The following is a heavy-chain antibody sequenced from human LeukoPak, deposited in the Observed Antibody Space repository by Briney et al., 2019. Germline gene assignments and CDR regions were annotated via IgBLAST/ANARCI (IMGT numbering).Heavy chain of an antibody. V-gene: IGHV3-11*04. Sequence: PGGSLRLSCAASGFTFSDYYMSWIRQAPGKGLEWVSYISSSGSTIYYADSVKGRFTISRDNAKNSLYLQMNSLRAEDTAVCYCARDVSDFWSGYMNEPFDYWGQGTLVTVSS. J-gene: IGHJ4*02. CDR1: GFTFSDYY. D-gene: IGHD3-3*01. CDR3: ARDVSDFWSGYMNEPFDY. CDR2: ISSSGSTI.